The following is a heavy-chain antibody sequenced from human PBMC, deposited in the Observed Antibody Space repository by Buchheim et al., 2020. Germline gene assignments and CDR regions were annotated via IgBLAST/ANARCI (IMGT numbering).Heavy chain of an antibody. D-gene: IGHD3-10*01. CDR2: IKSDGSRT. CDR3: ARVPDGSSYLD. CDR1: GLTFSSYW. J-gene: IGHJ4*02. Sequence: EVQLVESGGGLVQTGGSLRLSCAASGLTFSSYWIHWVRQAPGKGLVWVSRIKSDGSRTNYADSVKGRFTISSDNAKNKVYLQMNSLTAEDTALHYCARVPDGSSYLDWGQGSL. V-gene: IGHV3-74*01.